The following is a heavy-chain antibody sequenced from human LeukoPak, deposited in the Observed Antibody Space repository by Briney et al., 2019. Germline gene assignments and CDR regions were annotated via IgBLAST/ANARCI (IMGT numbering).Heavy chain of an antibody. CDR1: GFTFSDYS. D-gene: IGHD3-16*01. J-gene: IGHJ5*02. CDR3: ARARLGYYDEYFDP. V-gene: IGHV3-21*01. CDR2: ITSTSSHI. Sequence: QTGGSLRLSCATSGFTFSDYSMTWVRQAPGKGLEWVSSITSTSSHINYADSVRGRFTISRDNAKNALFLRMTSLTDEDTALYYCARARLGYYDEYFDPWGQGTQVTVSS.